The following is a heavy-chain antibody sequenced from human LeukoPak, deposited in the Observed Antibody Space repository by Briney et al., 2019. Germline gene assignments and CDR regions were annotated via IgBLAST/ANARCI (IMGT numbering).Heavy chain of an antibody. Sequence: SETLSLTCAVSGYSISSGYYWGWIRQPPGKGLEWIGSIYYSGSTYYNPPLKSRVTISVDTSKNQFSLKLSSVTAADTAVYYCARRAAAVIDAFDIWGQGTMVTVSS. J-gene: IGHJ3*02. CDR1: GYSISSGYY. CDR3: ARRAAAVIDAFDI. D-gene: IGHD6-13*01. CDR2: IYYSGST. V-gene: IGHV4-38-2*01.